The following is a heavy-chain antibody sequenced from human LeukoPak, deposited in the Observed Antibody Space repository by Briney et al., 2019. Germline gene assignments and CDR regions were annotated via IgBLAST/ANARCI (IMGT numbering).Heavy chain of an antibody. J-gene: IGHJ6*03. CDR3: ARDTNTYYYGSGSSAYMDV. D-gene: IGHD3-10*01. V-gene: IGHV1-18*01. CDR2: ISAYNGNT. CDR1: GYTFTSYG. Sequence: ASVKVSCRASGYTFTSYGISWVRQAPGQGLEWMGWISAYNGNTNYAQKLQGRVTMTTDTSTSTAYMELRSLRSDDTAVYYCARDTNTYYYGSGSSAYMDVWGKGTTVTISS.